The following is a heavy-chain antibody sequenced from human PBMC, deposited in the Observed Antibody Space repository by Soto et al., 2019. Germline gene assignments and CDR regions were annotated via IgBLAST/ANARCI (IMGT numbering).Heavy chain of an antibody. J-gene: IGHJ5*02. CDR3: ARSVGGCGVDL. Sequence: SPTLSLACAISGDSVSSNTAAWNWIRSSPSRGLEWPGRTYYRSNWRHDYAVSVKSRITVNPDTSNNHFSLQLNSVPPDETAVYYCARSVGGCGVDLWGQGTLVTV. D-gene: IGHD2-15*01. V-gene: IGHV6-1*01. CDR1: GDSVSSNTAA. CDR2: TYYRSNWRH.